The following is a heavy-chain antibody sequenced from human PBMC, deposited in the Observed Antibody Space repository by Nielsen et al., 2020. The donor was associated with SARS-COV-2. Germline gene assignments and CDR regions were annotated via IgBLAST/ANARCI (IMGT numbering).Heavy chain of an antibody. J-gene: IGHJ6*03. CDR3: ARGTYVVVVPAASRGYYYYYMDV. V-gene: IGHV6-1*01. CDR2: TYYRSKWYN. Sequence: SQTLSLTCAISGDSVSSSSAAWNWIRQSPSRGLEWLGRTYYRSKWYNDYAVSVKSRITINPDTSKNQFSLQLNSVTPEDTAVYYCARGTYVVVVPAASRGYYYYYMDVWGKGTTVTVSS. D-gene: IGHD2-2*01. CDR1: GDSVSSSSAA.